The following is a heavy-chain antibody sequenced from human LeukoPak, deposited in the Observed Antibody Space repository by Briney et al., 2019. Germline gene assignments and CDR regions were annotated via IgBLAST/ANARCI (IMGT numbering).Heavy chain of an antibody. Sequence: GGSLRLSCAAPGFTFSSYAMSWVRQAPGKGLEWVSAISGSGDDTYYADSVKGRFTISRDNSKNTLYLQMNSLTAEDTAVYYCAKGNDILTGYFFDYWGQGTLVTVSS. CDR2: ISGSGDDT. D-gene: IGHD3-9*01. CDR1: GFTFSSYA. V-gene: IGHV3-23*01. CDR3: AKGNDILTGYFFDY. J-gene: IGHJ4*02.